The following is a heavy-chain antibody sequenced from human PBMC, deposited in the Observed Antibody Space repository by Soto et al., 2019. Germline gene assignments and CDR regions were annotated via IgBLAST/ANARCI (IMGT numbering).Heavy chain of an antibody. J-gene: IGHJ4*02. V-gene: IGHV4-4*02. Sequence: SETLSLTCAVSGGSISSSNWWSWVRQPPGKGLEWIGEIYHSGSTNYNPSLKSRVTISVDKSKNQFSLKLSSVTAADTAVYYCARAPGDLSIAAAGVFWHYFDYWGQGTLVTVSS. D-gene: IGHD6-13*01. CDR1: GGSISSSNW. CDR3: ARAPGDLSIAAAGVFWHYFDY. CDR2: IYHSGST.